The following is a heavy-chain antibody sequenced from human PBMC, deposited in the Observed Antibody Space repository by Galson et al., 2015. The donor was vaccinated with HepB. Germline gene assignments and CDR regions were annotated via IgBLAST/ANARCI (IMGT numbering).Heavy chain of an antibody. CDR2: IYYSGTT. J-gene: IGHJ3*02. V-gene: IGHV4-39*01. Sequence: SETLSLTCTVSGGSISNSLYYWSWIRQPPGKGLECLGSIYYSGTTYYNPSLRTRVTVSVATSKNQFSLKRSSVTAADTAIYYCARPLSLSGRYYPGVGPFHIWGQGTLVTVSS. CDR1: GGSISNSLYY. CDR3: ARPLSLSGRYYPGVGPFHI. D-gene: IGHD1-26*01.